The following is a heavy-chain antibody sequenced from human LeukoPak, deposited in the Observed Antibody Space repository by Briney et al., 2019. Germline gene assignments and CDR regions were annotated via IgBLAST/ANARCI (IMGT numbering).Heavy chain of an antibody. CDR2: ISSSSSYI. J-gene: IGHJ4*02. D-gene: IGHD6-13*01. CDR3: ARGVAAAGTDY. Sequence: GGSLRLSCAASGFTFSSYSMNWVRQAPGKGLEWVSSISSSSSYIYYADSVKGRFIISRDNAKNSLYLQMNSLRAEDTAVYYCARGVAAAGTDYWGQGTLVTVSS. V-gene: IGHV3-21*01. CDR1: GFTFSSYS.